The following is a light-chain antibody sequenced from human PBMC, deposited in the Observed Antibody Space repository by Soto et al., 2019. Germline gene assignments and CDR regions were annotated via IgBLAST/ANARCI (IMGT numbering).Light chain of an antibody. V-gene: IGLV2-23*02. CDR1: SCDVGSYNL. CDR2: EVS. Sequence: QSVLTQPASVSGSPGQSITISCTGTSCDVGSYNLVSWYQQHPGKAPKLMIYEVSKRPSGVSNRFSGSKSGNTASLTISGLQAEDEADYYCCSYAGSSNVVFGGGTKVTVL. J-gene: IGLJ2*01. CDR3: CSYAGSSNVV.